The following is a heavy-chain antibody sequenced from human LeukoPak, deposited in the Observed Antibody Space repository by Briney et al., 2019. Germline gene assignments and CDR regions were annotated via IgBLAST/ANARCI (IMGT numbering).Heavy chain of an antibody. CDR1: GFTFSSYG. CDR2: ISYDGGSK. J-gene: IGHJ6*03. Sequence: GGSLRLSCAASGFTFSSYGMHWVRQAPGKGLEWVAVISYDGGSKDYADSVKGRFTISRDNSKNTLYLQMDSLTVEDTAVYYCAKAADQYYYSYFYYMDVWGKGTTVTVSS. D-gene: IGHD2/OR15-2a*01. CDR3: AKAADQYYYSYFYYMDV. V-gene: IGHV3-30*18.